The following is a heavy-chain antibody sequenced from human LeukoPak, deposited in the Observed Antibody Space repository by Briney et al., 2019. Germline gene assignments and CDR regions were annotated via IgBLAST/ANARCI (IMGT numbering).Heavy chain of an antibody. CDR2: INSDGSST. Sequence: GGSLRLSCAASGVTFSSYWMHWVRQAPGKGLVWVSRINSDGSSTSYADSVKGRFTISRDNSKNTLYLQMNSLRAEDTAVYYCAKDSDYDILTGYYNPFDYWGQGTLVTVSS. J-gene: IGHJ4*02. V-gene: IGHV3-74*01. D-gene: IGHD3-9*01. CDR3: AKDSDYDILTGYYNPFDY. CDR1: GVTFSSYW.